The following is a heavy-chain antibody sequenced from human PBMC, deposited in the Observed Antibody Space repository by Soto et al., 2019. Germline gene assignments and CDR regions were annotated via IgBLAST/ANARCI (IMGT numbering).Heavy chain of an antibody. CDR3: ARGATNESSWYFWFDP. Sequence: QVQLVQSGAEVRMPGSSVKVSCKASGGTFSTYPINWVRQAPGQGLEWMGGIIPLFGTTNYAQKFKGRVNITADESTSTVYMELSSIRAEDEAVYYCARGATNESSWYFWFDPWGQGTLCSVSS. CDR1: GGTFSTYP. CDR2: IIPLFGTT. J-gene: IGHJ5*02. D-gene: IGHD6-13*01. V-gene: IGHV1-69*01.